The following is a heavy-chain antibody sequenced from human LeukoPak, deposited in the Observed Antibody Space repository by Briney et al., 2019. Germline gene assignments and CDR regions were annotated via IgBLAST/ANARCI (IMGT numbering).Heavy chain of an antibody. D-gene: IGHD2-8*01. V-gene: IGHV4-30-2*01. J-gene: IGHJ5*02. CDR1: GGSISSGGYY. CDR3: ARGLSGMVYAIRGGFDP. Sequence: SQTLSLTCTVSGGSISSGGYYWSWLRQPPGKGLEGIGYIYHSGSTYYNPSLKSRVTISVDRSKNQFSLKLSSVTAADTAVYYCARGLSGMVYAIRGGFDPWGQGTLVTVSS. CDR2: IYHSGST.